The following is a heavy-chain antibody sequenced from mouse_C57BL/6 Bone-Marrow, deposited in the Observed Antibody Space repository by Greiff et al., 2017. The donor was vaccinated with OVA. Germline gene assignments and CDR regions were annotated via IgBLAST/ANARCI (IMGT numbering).Heavy chain of an antibody. Sequence: VQLKQSGPELVKPGASVKIPCKASGYTFTDYNMDWVKQSHGKSLEWIGDINPNNGGTIYNQKFKGKATLTVDKSSSTAYMELRSLTSEDTAVYYCARDYYGSSFYWDFDVWGTGTTVTVSS. V-gene: IGHV1-18*01. J-gene: IGHJ1*03. CDR3: ARDYYGSSFYWDFDV. CDR2: INPNNGGT. CDR1: GYTFTDYN. D-gene: IGHD1-1*01.